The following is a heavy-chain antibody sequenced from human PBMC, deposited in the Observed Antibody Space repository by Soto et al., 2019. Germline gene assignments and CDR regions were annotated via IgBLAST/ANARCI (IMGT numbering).Heavy chain of an antibody. D-gene: IGHD1-7*01. CDR2: INHSGST. Sequence: SETLSLTCAVYGGSFSGYYWSWIRQPPGKGLEWIGEINHSGSTNYNPSLKSRVTISVDTSKNQFSLKLSSVTAADTAVYYCERGGKLELRFYYYYYGMDVWGQGTTVTVS. CDR1: GGSFSGYY. CDR3: ERGGKLELRFYYYYYGMDV. J-gene: IGHJ6*02. V-gene: IGHV4-34*01.